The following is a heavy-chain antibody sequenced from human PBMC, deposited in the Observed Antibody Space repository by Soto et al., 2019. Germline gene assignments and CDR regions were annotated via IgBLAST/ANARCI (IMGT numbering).Heavy chain of an antibody. Sequence: GGSLRLSCAASRFPFSNAWMRWVRQAPGKGLEWVGRIRSKTDGGTTEYAAPVKGRFTISRDDSKNTLYLQMNSLKIEDTAMYYCTTLYSGYDYVGYWGQGTLVTVSS. CDR2: IRSKTDGGTT. CDR3: TTLYSGYDYVGY. V-gene: IGHV3-15*01. J-gene: IGHJ4*02. CDR1: RFPFSNAW. D-gene: IGHD5-12*01.